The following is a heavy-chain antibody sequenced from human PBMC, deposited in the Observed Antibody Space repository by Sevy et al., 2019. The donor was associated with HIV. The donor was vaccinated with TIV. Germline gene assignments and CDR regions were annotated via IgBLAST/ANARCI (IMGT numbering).Heavy chain of an antibody. Sequence: SETLSLTCDVSGDSISSGEYSWSWIRQSPGKGLEWIAYLYHTGSTFYNPSLRSRFSISIDKAKNQLALSLTSVTAADTAVYFCARSLYKSDSKDAFDVWGQGTMVTVSS. D-gene: IGHD1-20*01. V-gene: IGHV4-30-2*06. CDR1: GDSISSGEYS. J-gene: IGHJ3*01. CDR3: ARSLYKSDSKDAFDV. CDR2: LYHTGST.